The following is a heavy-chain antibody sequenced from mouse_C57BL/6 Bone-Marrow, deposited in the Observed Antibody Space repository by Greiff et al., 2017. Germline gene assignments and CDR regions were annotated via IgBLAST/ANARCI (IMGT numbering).Heavy chain of an antibody. CDR2: IYPRSGNT. CDR3: ARKDYDWAY. V-gene: IGHV1-81*01. D-gene: IGHD2-4*01. CDR1: GYTFTSYG. J-gene: IGHJ3*01. Sequence: VKLVESGAELARPGASVKLSCKASGYTFTSYGISWVKQRTGQGLEWIGEIYPRSGNTYYNEKFKGKATLTADKSSSTAYMELRSLTSEDSAVYFCARKDYDWAYWGQGTLVTVSA.